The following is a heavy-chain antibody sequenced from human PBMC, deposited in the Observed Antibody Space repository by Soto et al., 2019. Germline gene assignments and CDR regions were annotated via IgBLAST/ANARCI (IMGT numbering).Heavy chain of an antibody. J-gene: IGHJ6*04. CDR2: IYHSGIT. V-gene: IGHV4-4*02. Sequence: QVQLQESGPGLVKPSGTLSLTCAVSGGTISSSNWWSWVPQPPGKGLEWNGEIYHSGITNYNPAPKSRGTITVEQSKTQLYQKLSSVNAADTAVYYGESRTGLLRIRATYDGMNRWGKGQTETVSS. CDR1: GGTISSSNW. D-gene: IGHD2-15*01. CDR3: ESRTGLLRIRATYDGMNR.